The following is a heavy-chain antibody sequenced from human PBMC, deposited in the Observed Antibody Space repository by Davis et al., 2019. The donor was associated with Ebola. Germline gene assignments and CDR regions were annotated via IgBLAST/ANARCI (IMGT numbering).Heavy chain of an antibody. CDR3: AREVFRGGWYSDY. J-gene: IGHJ4*02. CDR2: IWYDGSNK. Sequence: GESLKISCAASGFTFSSYWMSWVRQAPGKGLEWVAVIWYDGSNKYYADSVKGRFTISRDNSKNTLYLQMNSLRAEDTAVYYCAREVFRGGWYSDYWGQGTLVTVSS. D-gene: IGHD6-19*01. CDR1: GFTFSSYW. V-gene: IGHV3-33*08.